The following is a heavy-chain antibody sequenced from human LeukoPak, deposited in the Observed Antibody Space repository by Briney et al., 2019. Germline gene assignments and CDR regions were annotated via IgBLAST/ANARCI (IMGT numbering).Heavy chain of an antibody. D-gene: IGHD2-2*01. V-gene: IGHV3-53*01. J-gene: IGHJ6*02. Sequence: GGSLRLSCAASGFTFSSYAMSWVRQAPGKGLEWVSVIYSGGSTYYADSVKGRFTISRDNSKNTLYLQMNSLRAEDTAVYYCARDNVVVPASPEGGYYYYYGMDVWGQGTTVTVSS. CDR1: GFTFSSYA. CDR2: IYSGGST. CDR3: ARDNVVVPASPEGGYYYYYGMDV.